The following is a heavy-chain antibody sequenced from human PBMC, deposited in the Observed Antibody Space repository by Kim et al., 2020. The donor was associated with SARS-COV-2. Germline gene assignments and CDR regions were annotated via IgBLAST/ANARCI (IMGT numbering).Heavy chain of an antibody. Sequence: SETLSLTCAVYGGSFSGYYWSWIRQPPGKGLEWIGEINHSGSTNYNPSLKSRVTISVDTSKNQFSLRLRSVTAADTAVYYCASTRWMKNYYYYVMDVWGPGTPGSASS. CDR3: ASTRWMKNYYYYVMDV. D-gene: IGHD2-2*03. CDR2: INHSGST. J-gene: IGHJ6*02. CDR1: GGSFSGYY. V-gene: IGHV4-34*01.